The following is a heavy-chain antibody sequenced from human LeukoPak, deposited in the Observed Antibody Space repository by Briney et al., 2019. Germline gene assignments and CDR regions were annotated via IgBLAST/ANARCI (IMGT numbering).Heavy chain of an antibody. V-gene: IGHV4-34*01. J-gene: IGHJ4*02. D-gene: IGHD3-22*01. CDR1: GGSFSGSY. CDR3: SRGYDNEKSAY. Sequence: SETLSLTCAVYGGSFSGSYWSWIRQPPGKGLEWIGEIHPSGITNYNPSLKSRVSISIDTSKNQVSLSLTSVTAADTAVYYCSRGYDNEKSAYWGQGTLVTVSS. CDR2: IHPSGIT.